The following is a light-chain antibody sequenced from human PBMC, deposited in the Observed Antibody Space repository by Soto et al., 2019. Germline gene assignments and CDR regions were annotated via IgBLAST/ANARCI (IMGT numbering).Light chain of an antibody. CDR1: SSDIGRYKF. CDR3: SSYTGGNPSYV. CDR2: EVT. Sequence: QSVLAQPASVSGSPGQSITISCTGTSSDIGRYKFVSWFQQHPGKAPKLMIYEVTIRPSGVSDRFSGSKSGNTASLTVSGLQAEDEADYYCSSYTGGNPSYVFGTGTKVTGL. V-gene: IGLV2-14*01. J-gene: IGLJ1*01.